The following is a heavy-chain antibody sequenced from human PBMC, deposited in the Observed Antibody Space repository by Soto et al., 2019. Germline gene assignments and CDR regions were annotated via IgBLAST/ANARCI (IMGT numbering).Heavy chain of an antibody. V-gene: IGHV1-18*04. D-gene: IGHD2-15*01. J-gene: IGHJ1*01. CDR2: ISAYNGKT. Sequence: ASVKVSCKASGYTFSNYGISWVRQAPGQGLEWMGWISAYNGKTYDAERLQGRVTMTTDSSSTTAYMVLRSLRSADTAVYYCPSKANCVSVCYSPAEYSHHWGQGTLVTVSS. CDR1: GYTFSNYG. CDR3: PSKANCVSVCYSPAEYSHH.